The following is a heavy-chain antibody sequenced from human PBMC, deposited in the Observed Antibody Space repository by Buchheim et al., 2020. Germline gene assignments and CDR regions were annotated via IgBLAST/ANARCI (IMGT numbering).Heavy chain of an antibody. CDR2: ISYDGSNK. J-gene: IGHJ4*02. CDR1: GFTFSDYY. CDR3: AKALRLAAFDY. Sequence: QVQLVESGGGLVKPGGSLRLSCAASGFTFSDYYMSWIRQAPGKGLEWVAVISYDGSNKYYADSVKGRFTISRDNSKNTLYLQMNSLRAEDTAVYYCAKALRLAAFDYWGQGTL. D-gene: IGHD3-3*01. V-gene: IGHV3-30*18.